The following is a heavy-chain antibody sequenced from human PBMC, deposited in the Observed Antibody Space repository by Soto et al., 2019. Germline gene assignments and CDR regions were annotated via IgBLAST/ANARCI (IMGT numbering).Heavy chain of an antibody. V-gene: IGHV3-23*01. D-gene: IGHD6-19*01. J-gene: IGHJ1*01. CDR3: AKAELGYSSGWFQEYFQH. CDR1: GFTFSSYA. CDR2: ISGSGGST. Sequence: PGGSLRLSCAASGFTFSSYAMSWVRQAPGKGLEWVSAISGSGGSTYYADSVKGRFTISRDNSKNTLYLQMNSLRAEDTAVYYCAKAELGYSSGWFQEYFQHWGQGTLVTVSS.